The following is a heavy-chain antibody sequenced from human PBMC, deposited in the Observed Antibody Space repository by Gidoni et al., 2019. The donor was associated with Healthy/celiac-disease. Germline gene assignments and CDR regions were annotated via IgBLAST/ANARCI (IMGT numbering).Heavy chain of an antibody. V-gene: IGHV3-33*01. CDR2: IWYDGSNK. CDR1: GFTFSSYG. Sequence: QVQLVESGGGVVQPGRSLRLSCAASGFTFSSYGMHWVRQAPGKGLEWVAVIWYDGSNKYYADSVKGRFTISRDNSKNTLYLQMNSLRAEDTAVYYCARSYSSGWYGEGNWFDPWGQGTLVTVSS. J-gene: IGHJ5*02. D-gene: IGHD6-19*01. CDR3: ARSYSSGWYGEGNWFDP.